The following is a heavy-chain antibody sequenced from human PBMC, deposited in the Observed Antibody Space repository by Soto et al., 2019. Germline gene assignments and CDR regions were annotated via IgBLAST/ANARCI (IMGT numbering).Heavy chain of an antibody. V-gene: IGHV3-66*01. D-gene: IGHD4-17*01. Sequence: EVQLVESGGGLVQPGGSLRLSCAASGFTVSSNYMSWVRQAPGKGLEWVSVIYSGGSTYYADSVKGRFTISRDNSKNTLYLQMYCLRAEDTAVYYCARDYGDYVGEYYFDYWGQGTLVTVSS. CDR1: GFTVSSNY. CDR2: IYSGGST. J-gene: IGHJ4*02. CDR3: ARDYGDYVGEYYFDY.